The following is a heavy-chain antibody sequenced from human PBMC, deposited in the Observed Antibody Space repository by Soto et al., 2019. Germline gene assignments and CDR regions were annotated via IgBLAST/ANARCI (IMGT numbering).Heavy chain of an antibody. J-gene: IGHJ3*02. CDR2: IYYSGST. CDR1: GGSISSYY. Sequence: WETLSLTCTVSGGSISSYYWSWIRQPPGKGLEWIGYIYYSGSTNYNPSLKSRVSISVDTSKNQFSLKLSSVTAADTAVYYCARQPPDTAAFDIWGQGTMVTVSS. D-gene: IGHD2-2*01. V-gene: IGHV4-59*01. CDR3: ARQPPDTAAFDI.